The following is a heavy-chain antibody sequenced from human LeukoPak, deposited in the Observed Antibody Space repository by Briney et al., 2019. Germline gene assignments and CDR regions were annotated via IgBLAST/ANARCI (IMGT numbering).Heavy chain of an antibody. D-gene: IGHD6-13*01. CDR3: AKDQQQPRAFDY. CDR2: ISGSGGST. Sequence: GGSLTLSCAASGFTFSSYAMRWVRHAPGKGLECVSAISGSGGSTYYADSVKGRFTISRDDSKNTLYLQMNSLRAEDTAVYYCAKDQQQPRAFDYWGQGTLVTVSS. J-gene: IGHJ4*02. CDR1: GFTFSSYA. V-gene: IGHV3-23*01.